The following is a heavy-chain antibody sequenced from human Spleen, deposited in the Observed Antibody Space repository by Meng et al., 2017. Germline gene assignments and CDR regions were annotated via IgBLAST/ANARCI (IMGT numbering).Heavy chain of an antibody. Sequence: GESLRISCVVSGVTISGSDIHWVRQASGKGLEWVGRIGSTRKNYATAYAASMRGKFTISRDDSKNTAYLQMNSLRAEDTAVYYCAKDEATSSGWYYWGQGTLVTVSS. D-gene: IGHD6-19*01. CDR1: GVTISGSD. CDR3: AKDEATSSGWYY. V-gene: IGHV3-73*01. J-gene: IGHJ4*02. CDR2: IGSTRKNYAT.